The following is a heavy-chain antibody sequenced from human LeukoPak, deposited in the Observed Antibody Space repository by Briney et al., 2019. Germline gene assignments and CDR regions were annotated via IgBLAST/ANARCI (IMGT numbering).Heavy chain of an antibody. CDR1: GYSISSGYY. Sequence: SETLSLTCTVSGYSISSGYYWGWIRRPPGKGLEWIGSIYHSGSTYYNPSLKSRVTISVDTSKNQFSLKLSSVTAADTAVYYCARVNPFGELSTWGQGTLVTVSS. V-gene: IGHV4-38-2*02. CDR2: IYHSGST. CDR3: ARVNPFGELST. J-gene: IGHJ5*02. D-gene: IGHD3-10*01.